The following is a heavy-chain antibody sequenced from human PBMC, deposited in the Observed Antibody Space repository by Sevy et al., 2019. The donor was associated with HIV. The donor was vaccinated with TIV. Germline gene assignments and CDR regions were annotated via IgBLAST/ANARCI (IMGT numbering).Heavy chain of an antibody. CDR1: GFTFSSYA. J-gene: IGHJ5*02. Sequence: GGSLRLSCAASGFTFSSYAMSWVRQAPGKGLEWVSAISGSGGSTYYADSVKGRFTISRDNSKNTLYLQMNSLRAEDTAVYYCAKDRYCSSTSCYAGSFEPWGQGTLVTVSS. CDR2: ISGSGGST. D-gene: IGHD2-2*01. V-gene: IGHV3-23*01. CDR3: AKDRYCSSTSCYAGSFEP.